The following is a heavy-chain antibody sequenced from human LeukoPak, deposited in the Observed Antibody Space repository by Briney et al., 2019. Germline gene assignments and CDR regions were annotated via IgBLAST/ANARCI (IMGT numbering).Heavy chain of an antibody. J-gene: IGHJ4*02. D-gene: IGHD3-3*01. CDR3: ATRFYVLRFLEWLPTSHAPFDY. Sequence: QSGESLRLSCAASGFTFSSFAMSWVRQAPGKGLEWVSAISDRGGTTYYADSVKGRFTISRDNSKNTLYLQMGSLRAEDTAVYYCATRFYVLRFLEWLPTSHAPFDYWGQGTLVTVSS. CDR2: ISDRGGTT. V-gene: IGHV3-23*01. CDR1: GFTFSSFA.